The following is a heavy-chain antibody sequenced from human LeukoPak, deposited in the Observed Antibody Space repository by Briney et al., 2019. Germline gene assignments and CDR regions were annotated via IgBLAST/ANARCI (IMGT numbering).Heavy chain of an antibody. Sequence: SETLSLTCAVSGYSIRSGYYWGWIRQPPGKGLDWIGSISHSGSTYYNPSLRSRVTISIDTSKNQFSLRLNSVTATDTAVYYCARVGGYSYGNYYFNYWGQGTLVTVSS. J-gene: IGHJ4*02. CDR2: ISHSGST. D-gene: IGHD5-18*01. V-gene: IGHV4-38-2*01. CDR1: GYSIRSGYY. CDR3: ARVGGYSYGNYYFNY.